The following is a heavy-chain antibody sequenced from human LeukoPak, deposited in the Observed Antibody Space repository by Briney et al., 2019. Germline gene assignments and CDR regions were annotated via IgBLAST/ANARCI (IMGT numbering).Heavy chain of an antibody. CDR2: ISPYNDNT. V-gene: IGHV1-18*01. CDR1: GYTFTSYG. D-gene: IGHD6-19*01. CDR3: ARDPDMKSSGYYSDY. J-gene: IGHJ4*02. Sequence: ASVKVSCKASGYTFTSYGISWVRQAPGQGLEWMGWISPYNDNTIYAQMLHARFTMTTETSTSTACMELTTLRSDDTAVYYCARDPDMKSSGYYSDYWGQGTLVTVSS.